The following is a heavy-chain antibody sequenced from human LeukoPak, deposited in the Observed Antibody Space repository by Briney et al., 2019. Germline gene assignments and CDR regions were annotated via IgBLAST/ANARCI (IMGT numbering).Heavy chain of an antibody. D-gene: IGHD3-22*01. CDR2: IIPIFGTA. V-gene: IGHV1-69*06. Sequence: SVKVSCKASGGTFSSYAISWVRQAPGQGLEWMGGIIPIFGTANYAQKFQGRVTITADKSTSTAYMELSSLRSEDTAVYYCARQYDRDAFDIWGQGTLATVSS. CDR3: ARQYDRDAFDI. J-gene: IGHJ4*02. CDR1: GGTFSSYA.